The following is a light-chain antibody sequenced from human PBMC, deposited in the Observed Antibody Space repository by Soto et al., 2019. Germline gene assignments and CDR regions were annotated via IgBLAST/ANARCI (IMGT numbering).Light chain of an antibody. CDR3: QQYETFSPWT. CDR2: KAS. J-gene: IGKJ1*01. Sequence: DIQMTQSPSTLSASVGGRVTITCRASQSISSWLAWYQQIPGKAPKLLIYKASSLESGVPSRFSGSGSGTEFTLTISSLQPEDFATYYCQQYETFSPWTFGQGTKVDNK. CDR1: QSISSW. V-gene: IGKV1-5*03.